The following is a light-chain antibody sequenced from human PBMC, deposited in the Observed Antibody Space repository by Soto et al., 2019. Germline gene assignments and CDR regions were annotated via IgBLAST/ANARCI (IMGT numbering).Light chain of an antibody. J-gene: IGKJ4*01. CDR2: GAS. Sequence: EIVLTQSPGTLSLSPGERATLSCRASQSVSSSYLAWYQQKPGQAPRLLIYGASSRATGIPDRFSGSGSGTDFTLTISSLECEDFAVYFCHSGLTFGGGTSVDIK. CDR3: HSGLT. CDR1: QSVSSSY. V-gene: IGKV3-20*01.